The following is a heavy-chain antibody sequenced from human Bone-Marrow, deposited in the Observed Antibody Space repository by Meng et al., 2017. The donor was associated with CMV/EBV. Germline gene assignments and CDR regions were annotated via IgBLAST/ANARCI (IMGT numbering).Heavy chain of an antibody. D-gene: IGHD3-10*01. CDR2: INPNSGGT. Sequence: QRVRAGAKETSPGPSVKVACKAPGYPFTGDSMHWVLQAPGQGLEWMGWINPNSGGTNYAQKFQGRVTMTRDTSISTAYMELSRLRSDDTAVYYCARDAGVHYYGSGSYYNYWGQGTLVTVSS. J-gene: IGHJ4*02. CDR1: GYPFTGDS. V-gene: IGHV1-2*02. CDR3: ARDAGVHYYGSGSYYNY.